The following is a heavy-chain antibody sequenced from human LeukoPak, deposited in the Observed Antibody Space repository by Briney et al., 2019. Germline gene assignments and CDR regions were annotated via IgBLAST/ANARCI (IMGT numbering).Heavy chain of an antibody. V-gene: IGHV3-21*01. CDR1: GFTFSSYS. Sequence: PGGSLRLSCAASGFTFSSYSMNWVRQAPGKGLEWVSSISSSSSYIYYADSVKGRFTISRDNAKNSLYLQMNSLRAEDTAVYYCARCIAVAGTPLDYWGQGTLVTVSS. J-gene: IGHJ4*02. CDR3: ARCIAVAGTPLDY. CDR2: ISSSSSYI. D-gene: IGHD6-19*01.